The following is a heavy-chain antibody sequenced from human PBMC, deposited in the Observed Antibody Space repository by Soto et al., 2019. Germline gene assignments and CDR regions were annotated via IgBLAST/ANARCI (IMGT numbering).Heavy chain of an antibody. CDR1: GASISIGGYF. Sequence: SETLSLTCTVSGASISIGGYFWTWIRQHPGKGLEWIGHIYYNGSTSYNPSLKSRVTISLDTSKNQFSLRLTSVTAAATAVYFCATEEYYGSEIDFYYYGLDVWGQGTTVTVSS. CDR3: ATEEYYGSEIDFYYYGLDV. D-gene: IGHD3-10*01. J-gene: IGHJ6*02. V-gene: IGHV4-31*03. CDR2: IYYNGST.